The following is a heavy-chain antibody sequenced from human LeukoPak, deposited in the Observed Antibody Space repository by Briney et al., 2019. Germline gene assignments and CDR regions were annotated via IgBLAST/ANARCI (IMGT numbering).Heavy chain of an antibody. J-gene: IGHJ4*02. V-gene: IGHV3-23*01. CDR3: AKPRYGNYRTFDY. Sequence: PGGSLRLSCAASGFTFSSYAMSWVRQAPGEGMEWVSAISGSGGSTYYADSVKGRFTISRDNSKNTLYLQMNSLRAEDTAVYYCAKPRYGNYRTFDYWGQGTLVTVSS. CDR2: ISGSGGST. D-gene: IGHD4-11*01. CDR1: GFTFSSYA.